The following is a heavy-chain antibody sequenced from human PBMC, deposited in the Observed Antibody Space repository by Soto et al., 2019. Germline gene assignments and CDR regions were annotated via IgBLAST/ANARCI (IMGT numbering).Heavy chain of an antibody. Sequence: SETLSLTCTVSGGSISSYYWSWIRQPPGKGLEWIGYIYYSGSTNYNPSLKSRVTISVDTSKNQFSLKLSSVTAADTAVYYCERGLPRVGAYDYWGQGTLVTVSS. J-gene: IGHJ4*02. CDR3: ERGLPRVGAYDY. D-gene: IGHD1-26*01. CDR1: GGSISSYY. V-gene: IGHV4-59*01. CDR2: IYYSGST.